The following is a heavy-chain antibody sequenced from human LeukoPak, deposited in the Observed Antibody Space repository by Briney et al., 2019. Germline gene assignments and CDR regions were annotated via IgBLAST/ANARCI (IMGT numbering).Heavy chain of an antibody. CDR1: GFTFSDYY. CDR2: ISSSGSTI. V-gene: IGHV3-11*04. J-gene: IGHJ5*02. Sequence: GGSLRLSCAASGFTFSDYYMSWIRQAPGKGLEWVSYISSSGSTIYYEDSVKGRFTISRDNAKNSLYLQMNSLRAEDTAVYYCARDRARGVGKSSWFDPWGQGTLVTVSS. CDR3: ARDRARGVGKSSWFDP. D-gene: IGHD3-10*01.